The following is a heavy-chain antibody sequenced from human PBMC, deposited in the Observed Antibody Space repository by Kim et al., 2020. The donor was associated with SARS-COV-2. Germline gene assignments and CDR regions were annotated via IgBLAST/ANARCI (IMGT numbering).Heavy chain of an antibody. V-gene: IGHV3-23*01. J-gene: IGHJ6*03. D-gene: IGHD6-6*01. CDR3: AKLPHISAGSFQYMDV. CDR1: GFTFSNCG. CDR2: IATGGSPT. Sequence: GGSLRLSCVGSGFTFSNCGMSWVRQGPGKGLEWLSSIATGGSPTYYADSVKGRFTVSRDNSQSTLHLQMNSLRTEDTAVYFCAKLPHISAGSFQYMDVWGNGTTVTVSS.